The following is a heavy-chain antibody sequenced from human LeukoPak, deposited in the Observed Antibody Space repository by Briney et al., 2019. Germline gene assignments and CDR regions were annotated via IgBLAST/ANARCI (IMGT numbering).Heavy chain of an antibody. CDR2: TYYRSKWYS. D-gene: IGHD3-10*01. Sequence: SQTLSLACAISGDSVSSNTAAWNWFRQSPSRGLEWLGRTYYRSKWYSDYAVSVKSRITINPDTSKNQFSLQLNSVTPEDTAVYYCARQDSASRFTWAPLDWGQGTLVTVSS. CDR3: ARQDSASRFTWAPLD. J-gene: IGHJ4*02. CDR1: GDSVSSNTAA. V-gene: IGHV6-1*01.